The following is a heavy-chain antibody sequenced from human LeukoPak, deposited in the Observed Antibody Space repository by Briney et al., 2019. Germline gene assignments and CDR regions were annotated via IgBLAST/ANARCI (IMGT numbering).Heavy chain of an antibody. D-gene: IGHD4-11*01. J-gene: IGHJ4*02. Sequence: GESLKISCKGSGYTFSTYWIGWVRQMPGKGLEWMGIIYPGDSHTRNSPSFQGQVTISADKSMSTAYLQWRSLKASDTAMYYCARQSSNGDFDYWGQGTLVTVSS. CDR3: ARQSSNGDFDY. CDR1: GYTFSTYW. CDR2: IYPGDSHT. V-gene: IGHV5-51*01.